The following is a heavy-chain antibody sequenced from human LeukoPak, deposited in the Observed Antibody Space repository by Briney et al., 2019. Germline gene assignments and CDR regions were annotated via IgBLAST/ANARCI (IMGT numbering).Heavy chain of an antibody. CDR1: GFTFSSYG. CDR2: IRYDGSNK. J-gene: IGHJ3*02. D-gene: IGHD1-26*01. CDR3: AKGVVGATYAFDI. Sequence: GGSLRLSCAASGFTFSSYGMHWVRQAPGKGLEWLAFIRYDGSNKYYADSVKGRFTISRDNSKNTLYLQMNSLRAEDTAVYYCAKGVVGATYAFDIWGQGTMVTVSS. V-gene: IGHV3-30*02.